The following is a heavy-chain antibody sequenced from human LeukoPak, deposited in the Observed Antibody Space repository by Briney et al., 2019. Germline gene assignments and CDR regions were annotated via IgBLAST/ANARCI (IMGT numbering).Heavy chain of an antibody. J-gene: IGHJ4*02. CDR1: GFTFSSYA. Sequence: GGSLRLSCAASGFTFSSYAMHWVRQAPGKGLEWVAVISYDGSNKYYADSVKGRFTISRDNAKNSLYLQMNSLRAEDTALYYCAKGWGSYGGRVDYWGQGTLVTVSS. CDR2: ISYDGSNK. CDR3: AKGWGSYGGRVDY. D-gene: IGHD3-16*01. V-gene: IGHV3-30-3*01.